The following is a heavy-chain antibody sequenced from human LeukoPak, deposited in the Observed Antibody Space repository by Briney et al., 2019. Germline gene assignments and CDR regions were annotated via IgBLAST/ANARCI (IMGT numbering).Heavy chain of an antibody. CDR3: ARGGWYAPDNNHPQQTNAWFDP. CDR1: GGSISSGSYY. Sequence: SETLSLTCTVSGGSISSGSYYWSWIRQPAGTGLEWIGRIYTSGSTNYNPSLKSRVTISVDTSKNQFSLKLSSVTAADTAVYYCARGGWYAPDNNHPQQTNAWFDPWGQGTLVTVSS. J-gene: IGHJ5*02. V-gene: IGHV4-61*02. CDR2: IYTSGST. D-gene: IGHD2-15*01.